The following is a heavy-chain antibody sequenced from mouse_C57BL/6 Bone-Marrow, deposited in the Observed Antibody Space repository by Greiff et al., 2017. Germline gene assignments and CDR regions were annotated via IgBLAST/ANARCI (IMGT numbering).Heavy chain of an antibody. J-gene: IGHJ4*01. CDR3: ARRLAMDY. CDR1: GYTFTSYW. CDR2: IDPSDSYT. D-gene: IGHD3-2*02. Sequence: QVQLQQPGAELVRPGTSVKLSCKASGYTFTSYWMPWVKQRPGQGLEWIGVIDPSDSYTNYNQKFKGKATLTVDTSSSTAYMQLSSLTSEDSAVYYCARRLAMDYWGQGTSVTVSS. V-gene: IGHV1-59*01.